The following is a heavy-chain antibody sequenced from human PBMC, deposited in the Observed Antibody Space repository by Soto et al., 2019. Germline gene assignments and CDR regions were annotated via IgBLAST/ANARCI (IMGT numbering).Heavy chain of an antibody. CDR1: GFTFSSYG. J-gene: IGHJ3*02. Sequence: QVQLVESGGGVVQPGRSLRLSCAASGFTFSSYGMHWVRQAPGKGLEWVAVIWYDGSNKYYADSVKGRFTISRDNSKNTLYLQMTSLRAEDTAVYYCARTRLAHDAFDIWGQGTMVTVSS. CDR2: IWYDGSNK. V-gene: IGHV3-33*01. CDR3: ARTRLAHDAFDI.